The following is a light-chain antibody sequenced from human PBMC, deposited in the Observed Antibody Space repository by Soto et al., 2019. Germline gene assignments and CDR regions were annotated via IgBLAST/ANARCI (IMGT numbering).Light chain of an antibody. V-gene: IGKV1-9*01. CDR3: QQLNSYPLT. CDR1: QGISSY. CDR2: AAS. Sequence: DIQLTQSPSFLSASVGDRVTITCRASQGISSYLAWYQQKPGNAPKLLIYAASTLQSGVPSRFSGSGSGTEFTLTIRSLQPEDFATYYCQQLNSYPLTFGGGTKVEIK. J-gene: IGKJ4*01.